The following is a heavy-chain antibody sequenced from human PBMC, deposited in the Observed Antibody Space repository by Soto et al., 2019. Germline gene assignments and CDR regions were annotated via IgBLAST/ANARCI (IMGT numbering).Heavy chain of an antibody. J-gene: IGHJ3*02. V-gene: IGHV1-3*01. CDR2: INAGNGHT. CDR3: ATLDILTGSDAFDI. CDR1: GYTFISYA. D-gene: IGHD3-9*01. Sequence: ASVKVSCKASGYTFISYAIHWVRQAPGQGLEWMGWINAGNGHTKYSQKFQGRVTITRDTSASTAYMELSSLRSEDTAVYYCATLDILTGSDAFDIWGQGTMVTVSS.